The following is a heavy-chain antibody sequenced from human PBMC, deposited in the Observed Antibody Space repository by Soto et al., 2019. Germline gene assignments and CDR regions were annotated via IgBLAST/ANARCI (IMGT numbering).Heavy chain of an antibody. CDR1: GGSISSSNW. D-gene: IGHD1-20*01. CDR3: ARDRYNWNQQTNWFDP. Sequence: SETLSLTCPVSGGSISSSNWWSWVRQPPGKGLEWIGEIYHSGSTNYNPSLKSRVTISVDKSKNQFSLKLSSVTAADTAVYYCARDRYNWNQQTNWFDPWGQGTLVTVSS. J-gene: IGHJ5*02. V-gene: IGHV4-4*02. CDR2: IYHSGST.